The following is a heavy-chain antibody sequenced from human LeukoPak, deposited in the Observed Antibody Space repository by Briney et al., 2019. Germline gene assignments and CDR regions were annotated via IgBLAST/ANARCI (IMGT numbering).Heavy chain of an antibody. CDR2: INPNSGGT. D-gene: IGHD2-15*01. Sequence: GASVKVSCKASGYTFTGYYMHWVRQAPGQGLEWMGWINPNSGGTNYAQKFQGRVTMTRDTSISTAYMELSRLRSDDTAVYYCARVIVVVAAMWFDPWGQGTLVTVSS. J-gene: IGHJ5*02. CDR1: GYTFTGYY. CDR3: ARVIVVVAAMWFDP. V-gene: IGHV1-2*02.